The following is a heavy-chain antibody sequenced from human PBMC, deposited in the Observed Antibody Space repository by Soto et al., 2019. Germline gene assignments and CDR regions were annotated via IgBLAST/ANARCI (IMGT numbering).Heavy chain of an antibody. J-gene: IGHJ4*02. CDR1: GYTFTSYG. V-gene: IGHV1-18*01. CDR3: ARDDADYGDPVDIVATIDY. D-gene: IGHD5-12*01. Sequence: GESLKISCKASGYTFTSYGISWVRQAPGQGLEWMGWISAYNGNTNYAQKLQGRVTMTTDTSTSTAYMELRSLRSDDTAVYYCARDDADYGDPVDIVATIDYWGQGTLVTVSS. CDR2: ISAYNGNT.